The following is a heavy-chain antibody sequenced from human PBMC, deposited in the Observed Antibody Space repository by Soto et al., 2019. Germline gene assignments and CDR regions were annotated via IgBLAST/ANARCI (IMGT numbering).Heavy chain of an antibody. D-gene: IGHD6-13*01. CDR2: ITGSGGDI. J-gene: IGHJ4*02. CDR1: GFTFSNYA. V-gene: IGHV3-23*01. Sequence: EVQLLESGGGLVQPGGSLRLSCAASGFTFSNYAMTWVRQAPGKGLEWVSVITGSGGDIYFVDSVKGRFTISRDNSKNTVYLQMNSLRAEDTAVYYCAKRPLTAAGFDYWGQGTLVTVSS. CDR3: AKRPLTAAGFDY.